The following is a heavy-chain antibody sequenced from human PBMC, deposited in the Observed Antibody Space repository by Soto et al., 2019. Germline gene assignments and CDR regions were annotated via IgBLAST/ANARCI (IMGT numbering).Heavy chain of an antibody. CDR2: INPNSGGT. CDR1: GFTFTGHY. V-gene: IGHV1-2*02. J-gene: IGHJ5*02. D-gene: IGHD3-22*01. Sequence: GASVKVSCKASGFTFTGHYIHWVRQAPGQGLEWMGWINPNSGGTSYAQKFQGRVTMTRDTSITTAYTELSRLSSDDTAVYYCARNYYDSSGHNWFDPWGQGTLVTVSS. CDR3: ARNYYDSSGHNWFDP.